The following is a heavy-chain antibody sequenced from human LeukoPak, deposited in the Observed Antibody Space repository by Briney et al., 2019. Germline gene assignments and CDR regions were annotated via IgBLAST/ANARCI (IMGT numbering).Heavy chain of an antibody. Sequence: SQTLSLTCAISGDSVSSNSAAWNWIRQSPSRGLEWLGRTYYRSKWYNDYAVSVKSRITINPDTSKNQFSLQLNSVTPEDTAVYYCARDSRENIVVVPAAMGVYYFDYWGQGTLVTVSS. CDR1: GDSVSSNSAA. CDR3: ARDSRENIVVVPAAMGVYYFDY. J-gene: IGHJ4*02. D-gene: IGHD2-2*01. CDR2: TYYRSKWYN. V-gene: IGHV6-1*01.